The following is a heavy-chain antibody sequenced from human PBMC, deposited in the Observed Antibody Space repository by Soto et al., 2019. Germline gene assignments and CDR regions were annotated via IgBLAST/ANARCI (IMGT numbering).Heavy chain of an antibody. CDR3: AKDLLHQTAGSYYYGMDV. Sequence: QVQLVESGGGVVQPGRSLRLSCAASGFTFSSYGMHWVRQAPGKRLEWVAVISYDGSNKYYADSVKGRFTISRDNSKNTLYLQMNSLRAEDTAVYYCAKDLLHQTAGSYYYGMDVWGQGTTVTVSS. V-gene: IGHV3-30*18. CDR1: GFTFSSYG. J-gene: IGHJ6*02. CDR2: ISYDGSNK. D-gene: IGHD6-13*01.